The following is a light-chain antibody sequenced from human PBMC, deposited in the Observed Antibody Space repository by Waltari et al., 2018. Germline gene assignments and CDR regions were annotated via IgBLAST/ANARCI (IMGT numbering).Light chain of an antibody. CDR2: WAS. CDR1: QSLLYSSNNKNY. CDR3: QQYYRSPPWT. Sequence: DIVMTQSPDSLAVSLCERATINCKSSQSLLYSSNNKNYLAWYQLKPGQPPKLLIYWASSRESGVPDRFSGSGSGTDFTLTISSLQADDVAVYYCQQYYRSPPWTFGQGTKVEIK. V-gene: IGKV4-1*01. J-gene: IGKJ1*01.